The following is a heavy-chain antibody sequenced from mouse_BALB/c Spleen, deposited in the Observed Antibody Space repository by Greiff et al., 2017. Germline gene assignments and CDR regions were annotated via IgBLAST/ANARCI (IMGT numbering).Heavy chain of an antibody. V-gene: IGHV5-17*02. CDR3: ARSGGLRRGGLDY. J-gene: IGHJ2*01. D-gene: IGHD2-4*01. CDR2: ISSGSSTI. Sequence: EVMLVESGGGLVQPGGSRKLSCAASGFTFSSFGMHWVRQAPEKGLEWVAYISSGSSTIYYADTVKGRFTISRDNPKNTLFLQMTSLRSEDTAMYYCARSGGLRRGGLDYWGQGTTLTVSS. CDR1: GFTFSSFG.